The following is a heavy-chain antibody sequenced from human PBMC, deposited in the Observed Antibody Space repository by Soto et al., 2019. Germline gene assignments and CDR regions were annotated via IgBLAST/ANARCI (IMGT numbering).Heavy chain of an antibody. J-gene: IGHJ6*02. CDR1: GYTFTSYY. CDR3: ARGGWVSAPYCLAV. D-gene: IGHD5-12*01. CDR2: INPNNGST. V-gene: IGHV1-3*01. Sequence: ASVKVSCKASGYTFTSYYMHWVRQAPGQRLEWMGWINPNNGSTKYSQKLQGRVTITRDTSISTAYMELSRLKSEDTAVYCCARGGWVSAPYCLAVWGQGTMVTVSS.